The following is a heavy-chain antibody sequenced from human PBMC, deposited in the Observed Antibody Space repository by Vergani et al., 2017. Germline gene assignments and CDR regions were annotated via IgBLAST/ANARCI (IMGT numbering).Heavy chain of an antibody. CDR2: IKSKIDGGTT. CDR3: TRNYGNFDY. Sequence: VQLVESGGGVVQPGRSLRLSCAASGFTFINAWMSWVRQAPGKGLEWVGRIKSKIDGGTTDYAAPVKGRFTISRDDSKNTLYLQMNSLKTEDTAVYYCTRNYGNFDYWGQGTLVTVSS. J-gene: IGHJ4*02. D-gene: IGHD4-17*01. V-gene: IGHV3-15*01. CDR1: GFTFINAW.